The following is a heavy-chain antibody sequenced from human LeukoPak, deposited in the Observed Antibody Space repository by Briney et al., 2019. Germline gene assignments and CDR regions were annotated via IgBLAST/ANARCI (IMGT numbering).Heavy chain of an antibody. D-gene: IGHD2-15*01. Sequence: SETLSLTCAVYGGSFLDYYWSWIRQPPGKGVEWIGEINHSGSANYNPSLKSRVTISEDTSKNQFSLKLSSVTAADTAVYYCARQLIGYCSGGSCQLNWFDPWGQGTLVTVSS. CDR2: INHSGSA. CDR3: ARQLIGYCSGGSCQLNWFDP. V-gene: IGHV4-34*01. CDR1: GGSFLDYY. J-gene: IGHJ5*02.